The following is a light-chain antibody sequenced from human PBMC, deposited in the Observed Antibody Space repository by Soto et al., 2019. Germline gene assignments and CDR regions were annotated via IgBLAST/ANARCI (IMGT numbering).Light chain of an antibody. Sequence: EIVLTQSPGTLSLSPGERASLSCMASQSVTSNYLAWYQQKPGQAPRLLIYDASNRATGIPDRFSGSGSGTDFTLTISRLEPEDFAVYYCQLYGSSPRTFGQGTKVEIK. CDR2: DAS. J-gene: IGKJ1*01. V-gene: IGKV3-20*01. CDR3: QLYGSSPRT. CDR1: QSVTSNY.